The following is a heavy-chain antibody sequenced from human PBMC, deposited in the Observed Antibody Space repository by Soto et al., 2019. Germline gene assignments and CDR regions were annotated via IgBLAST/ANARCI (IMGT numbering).Heavy chain of an antibody. V-gene: IGHV1-18*04. J-gene: IGHJ4*02. CDR2: ISAYNGNT. CDR1: GYSLTSYG. CDR3: ARDAKVTTWGRFDY. Sequence: XSVKVSCNASGYSLTSYGISWVRQAPGQGLEWMGWISAYNGNTNYAQKLQGRVTMTTDTSTSTAYMELRSLRSDDTAVYYCARDAKVTTWGRFDYWGQGTLVTVSS. D-gene: IGHD4-4*01.